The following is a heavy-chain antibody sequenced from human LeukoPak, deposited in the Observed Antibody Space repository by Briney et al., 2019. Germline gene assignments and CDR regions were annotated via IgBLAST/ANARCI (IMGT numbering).Heavy chain of an antibody. V-gene: IGHV3-74*03. J-gene: IGHJ5*02. Sequence: GGSLRLSCVGSGFRFTNYWMHWVRQAPGKGLVWVSRVLSDGSRITYADSVKGRFTISRDNAKNSLSLQMNSLRAEDTAVYYCARPLLYYYGSETYFWFDPWGQGTLVTVSS. CDR1: GFRFTNYW. CDR2: VLSDGSRI. CDR3: ARPLLYYYGSETYFWFDP. D-gene: IGHD3-10*01.